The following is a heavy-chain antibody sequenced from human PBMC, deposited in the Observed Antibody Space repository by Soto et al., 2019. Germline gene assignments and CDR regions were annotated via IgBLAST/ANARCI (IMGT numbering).Heavy chain of an antibody. CDR3: ARADSTLVNSYGLEV. CDR1: CGSFSGFY. Sequence: ETLSLTCAVSCGSFSGFYWTWVRQPPGEGLEWIGEINHSGTTNFNPSLRSRLTISLDSSKKHFSLKLTSMTAADAAVYYCARADSTLVNSYGLEVWGQGTTVTVSS. CDR2: INHSGTT. D-gene: IGHD2-21*01. V-gene: IGHV4-34*01. J-gene: IGHJ6*01.